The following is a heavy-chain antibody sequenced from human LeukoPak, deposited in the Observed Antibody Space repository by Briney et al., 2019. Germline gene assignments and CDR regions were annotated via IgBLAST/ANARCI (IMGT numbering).Heavy chain of an antibody. CDR2: IDWDDDK. CDR3: ARISGPGAFDI. V-gene: IGHV2-70*04. Sequence: SGPALVKPTQTLTLTCTLSGFSITTSGTSVSWIRQPPEKALEFLARIDWDDDKFYFTSLKTRLTISKDTSKNQVVLTMTNMDPVDTATYYCARISGPGAFDIWGQGTMLTVSS. D-gene: IGHD6-25*01. CDR1: GFSITTSGTS. J-gene: IGHJ3*02.